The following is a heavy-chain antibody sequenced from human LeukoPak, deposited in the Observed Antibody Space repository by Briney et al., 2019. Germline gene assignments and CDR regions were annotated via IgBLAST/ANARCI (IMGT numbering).Heavy chain of an antibody. CDR1: GGSFSDYY. V-gene: IGHV4-34*01. CDR3: ARGSSLPGDIVVAPAAQGYYYYMDV. CDR2: INHSGST. D-gene: IGHD2-2*01. Sequence: SETLSLTCAVYGGSFSDYYWSWIRQPPGKGLEWIGEINHSGSTNYNPSLKSRVTISVDTSKNQFSLKLSSVTAADTAVYYCARGSSLPGDIVVAPAAQGYYYYMDVWGKGTTVTVSS. J-gene: IGHJ6*03.